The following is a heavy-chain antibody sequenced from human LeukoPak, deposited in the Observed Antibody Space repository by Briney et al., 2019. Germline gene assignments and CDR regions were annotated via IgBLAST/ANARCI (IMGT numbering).Heavy chain of an antibody. CDR1: GFTFDDYA. V-gene: IGHV3-9*01. D-gene: IGHD3-10*01. CDR2: ISWNSGSI. CDR3: LRGDRRDY. Sequence: GGSLRLSCAASGFTFDDYAMHWVRQAPGKGLEWVSGISWNSGSIGYADSVKGRFTISRDNAKDSLYLQMNSLRVEDTAVYYCLRGDRRDYWGQGTLATVSS. J-gene: IGHJ4*02.